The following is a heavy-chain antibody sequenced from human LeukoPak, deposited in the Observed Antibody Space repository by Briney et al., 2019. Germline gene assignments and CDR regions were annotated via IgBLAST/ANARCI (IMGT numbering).Heavy chain of an antibody. D-gene: IGHD4-17*01. CDR2: IYYSGST. CDR3: EREEGDYGIDP. J-gene: IGHJ5*02. V-gene: IGHV4-59*01. Sequence: SETLSLTCTVSGGSISSYYWSWIRQPPGKGLEWIGYIYYSGSTNYNPSLKSRVTISVDTSKNQFSLKLSSVTAADTAVYYCEREEGDYGIDPWGQGTLVTVSS. CDR1: GGSISSYY.